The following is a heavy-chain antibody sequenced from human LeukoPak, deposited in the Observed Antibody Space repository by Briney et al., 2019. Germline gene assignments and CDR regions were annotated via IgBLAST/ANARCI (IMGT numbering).Heavy chain of an antibody. CDR3: ARERSGWSYYFDY. D-gene: IGHD6-19*01. V-gene: IGHV4-59*01. Sequence: SETLSLTCTVSGGSISSYYWSWIRQPPGKGLEWIGYIYSSGSTNYNPSLMSRVTISVDTSKNQFSLKLSPVTAADTAVYYCARERSGWSYYFDYWGQGTLVTVSS. J-gene: IGHJ4*02. CDR1: GGSISSYY. CDR2: IYSSGST.